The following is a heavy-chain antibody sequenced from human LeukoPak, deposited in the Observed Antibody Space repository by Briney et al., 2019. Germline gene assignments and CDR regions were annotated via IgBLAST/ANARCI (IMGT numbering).Heavy chain of an antibody. CDR1: GYSISSGYY. CDR3: ARDEWWSSPFDP. CDR2: IYHSGST. J-gene: IGHJ5*02. V-gene: IGHV4-38-2*02. D-gene: IGHD2-15*01. Sequence: SETLSLTCTVSGYSISSGYYWGWIRQPPGKGLEWIGSIYHSGSTYYNPSLKSRVTISVDTSKNQFSLKLSSVTAADTAVYYCARDEWWSSPFDPWGQGTLVTVSS.